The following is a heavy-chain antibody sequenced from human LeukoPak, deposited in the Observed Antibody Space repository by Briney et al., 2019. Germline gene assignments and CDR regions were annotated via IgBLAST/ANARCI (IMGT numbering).Heavy chain of an antibody. Sequence: ASVKVSCKASGYTFTSYDINWVRQATGQGLEGMGGMNPNSGNTGYAQKFQGRVTMTRNTSISTAYMELSSLRSEDTAVYYCATEQWLVSRNWFDPWGQGTLVTVSS. CDR1: GYTFTSYD. D-gene: IGHD6-19*01. J-gene: IGHJ5*02. V-gene: IGHV1-8*01. CDR2: MNPNSGNT. CDR3: ATEQWLVSRNWFDP.